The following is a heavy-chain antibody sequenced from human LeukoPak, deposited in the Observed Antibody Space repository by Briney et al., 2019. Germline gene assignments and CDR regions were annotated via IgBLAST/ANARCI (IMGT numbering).Heavy chain of an antibody. Sequence: PSETLSLTCAISGYSISSGYYWGWLRQPPGKGLEWIGSIYHSGSTYYNTSLKSRVTISVDTSKNQFSLKLSSVTAADTAVYYCARLPSYYDSSGYSYWGQGTLVTVSS. J-gene: IGHJ4*02. CDR3: ARLPSYYDSSGYSY. CDR1: GYSISSGYY. V-gene: IGHV4-38-2*01. CDR2: IYHSGST. D-gene: IGHD3-22*01.